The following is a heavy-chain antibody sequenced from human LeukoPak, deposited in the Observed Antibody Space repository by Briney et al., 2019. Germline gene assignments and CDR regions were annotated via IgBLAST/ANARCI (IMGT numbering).Heavy chain of an antibody. Sequence: PGGSQRLSCATSGFTFSVSWMSWVRQAPGKGLEWVANIKGDGSQKYYVDSVKGRFTISRDNAKNSLYLQMSSLRAEDTAVYYCVSRLVPGLRWGRGTLVIVSS. D-gene: IGHD4-11*01. CDR3: VSRLVPGLR. V-gene: IGHV3-7*01. CDR2: IKGDGSQK. CDR1: GFTFSVSW. J-gene: IGHJ4*02.